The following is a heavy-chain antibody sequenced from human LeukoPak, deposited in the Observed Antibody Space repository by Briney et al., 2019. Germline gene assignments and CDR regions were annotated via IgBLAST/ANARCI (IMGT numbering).Heavy chain of an antibody. J-gene: IGHJ3*02. CDR2: ISGGGGTT. D-gene: IGHD3-22*01. V-gene: IGHV3-23*01. Sequence: GGSLRLSCAASGFTFSRYAMSWVRQAPGKRLEWVSAISGGGGTTYYADSVKGRFTISRDNSKNTLHLQMNSLRAEDTAVYYCARDPPMYYYDEPGSRDAFDIWGQGTMVTVSS. CDR3: ARDPPMYYYDEPGSRDAFDI. CDR1: GFTFSRYA.